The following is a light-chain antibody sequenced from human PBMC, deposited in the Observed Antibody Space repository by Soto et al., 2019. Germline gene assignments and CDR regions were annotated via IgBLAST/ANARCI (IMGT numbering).Light chain of an antibody. CDR1: SSNIGAGYD. V-gene: IGLV1-40*01. J-gene: IGLJ1*01. Sequence: QSVPTQPPSVSGAPGQGVTISCTGSSSNIGAGYDVHWYQQLPGTAPKLLIYGNSNRPSGVPDRFSGSKSGTSASLAITGLQAEDEADYYCQSYDSSLSGYVFGTGTKVTVL. CDR2: GNS. CDR3: QSYDSSLSGYV.